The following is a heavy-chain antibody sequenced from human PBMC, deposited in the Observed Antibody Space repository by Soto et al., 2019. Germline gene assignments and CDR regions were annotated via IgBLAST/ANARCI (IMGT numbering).Heavy chain of an antibody. Sequence: PSETLSLTCTVSGGSISSGGYYWSWIRQHPGKGLEWIGYIYYSGSTYYNPSLKSRVTISVDTSKNQFSLKLSSVTAADTAVYYCARADIVVPPDYYMEVWGKGTTVTVSS. D-gene: IGHD2-2*01. CDR2: IYYSGST. J-gene: IGHJ6*03. V-gene: IGHV4-31*02. CDR3: ARADIVVPPDYYMEV. CDR1: GGSISSGGYY.